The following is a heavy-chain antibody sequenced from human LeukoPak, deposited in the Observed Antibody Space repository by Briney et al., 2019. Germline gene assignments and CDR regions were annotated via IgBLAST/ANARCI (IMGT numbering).Heavy chain of an antibody. J-gene: IGHJ4*02. D-gene: IGHD1-20*01. CDR2: INPNSGGT. CDR1: GYTFTGYY. Sequence: ASVKVSCKASGYTFTGYYMHWVRQAPGQGLEWMGWINPNSGGTNYAQKFQGRVTMTRDTSISTAYMELSRLRSDDTAVYYCARVTGTYLEPYYFDYWGQGTLVTVSS. CDR3: ARVTGTYLEPYYFDY. V-gene: IGHV1-2*02.